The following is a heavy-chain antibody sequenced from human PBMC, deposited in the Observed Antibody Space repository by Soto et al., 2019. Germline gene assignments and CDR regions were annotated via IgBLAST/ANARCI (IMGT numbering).Heavy chain of an antibody. CDR2: VKSKTDSGTT. V-gene: IGHV3-15*07. D-gene: IGHD2-2*02. CDR1: GFIFSNAW. CDR3: TTFSYITNILVLFYY. J-gene: IGHJ4*01. Sequence: GGSLRLSCAASGFIFSNAWINWVRQAPGKGLEWVGRVKSKTDSGTTDFAAPVKGRFAISRDDSKNMVYLEMNSLKTEDTAIYYCTTFSYITNILVLFYYCAHGSLVPGSS.